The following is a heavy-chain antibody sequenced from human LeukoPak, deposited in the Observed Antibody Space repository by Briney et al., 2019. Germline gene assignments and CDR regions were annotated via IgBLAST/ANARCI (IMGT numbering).Heavy chain of an antibody. Sequence: ASVKVSCKVSGYTLTELSMHWVRQAPGKGLEWMGGFDAEDGDTIYAQKFQGRVTMTGDTSTDTAYMELSSLGSEDTAVYYCATDPISNTYDYDRSGYSFGYWGQGTLVTVSS. J-gene: IGHJ4*02. CDR2: FDAEDGDT. CDR1: GYTLTELS. CDR3: ATDPISNTYDYDRSGYSFGY. V-gene: IGHV1-24*01. D-gene: IGHD3-22*01.